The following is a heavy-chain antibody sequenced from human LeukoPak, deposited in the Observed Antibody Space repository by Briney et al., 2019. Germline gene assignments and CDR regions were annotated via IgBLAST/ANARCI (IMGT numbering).Heavy chain of an antibody. J-gene: IGHJ4*02. D-gene: IGHD3-10*01. V-gene: IGHV4-4*02. CDR1: GGSVSSSKW. CDR2: VYHDGGT. CDR3: ASQCGSGHYHFDY. Sequence: SGTLSLTCVVSGGSVSSSKWWSWVRQPPGKGLEWIGQVYHDGGTKYNPSLKNRVTILVDKSKNQFSLKLSSVTAADTAVYFCASQCGSGHYHFDYWGQGTLVFVSP.